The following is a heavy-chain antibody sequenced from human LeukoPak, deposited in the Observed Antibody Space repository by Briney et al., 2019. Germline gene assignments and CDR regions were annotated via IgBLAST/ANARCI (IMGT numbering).Heavy chain of an antibody. CDR1: GFTVDSNY. CDR2: IYTGGNT. V-gene: IGHV3-53*01. J-gene: IGHJ5*02. Sequence: PGGSLRLSCAASGFTVDSNYLSWVRQAPGKGLEWVSTIYTGGNTYYAASVKGRFTISRDFSKNTVFLHMNSLRAEDTAMYYCARDRRAFDPWGQGTLVTVSS. CDR3: ARDRRAFDP.